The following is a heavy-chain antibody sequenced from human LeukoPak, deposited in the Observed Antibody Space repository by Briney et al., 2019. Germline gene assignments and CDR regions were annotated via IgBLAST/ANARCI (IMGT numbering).Heavy chain of an antibody. CDR3: AKWGDYDVLTGYYVSDY. J-gene: IGHJ4*02. D-gene: IGHD3-9*01. Sequence: GASLRLSCAASGFTFSNYAMSWVRQAPGKGLEWISAITGSGSGIYYADSMKSRFTISRDNSKNTLYLQINSLRAEDTAVYYCAKWGDYDVLTGYYVSDYWGQGTLVTVSS. V-gene: IGHV3-23*01. CDR2: ITGSGSGI. CDR1: GFTFSNYA.